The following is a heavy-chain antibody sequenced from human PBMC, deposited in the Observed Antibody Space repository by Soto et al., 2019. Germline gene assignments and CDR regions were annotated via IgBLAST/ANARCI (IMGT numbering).Heavy chain of an antibody. Sequence: ASVKVSCKASGGTFSSYAISWVRQAPGQGLEWMGGIIPIFGTANYAQKFQGRVTITADESTSTAYMELSSLRSEDTAVYYCARGGNYYDSSGMGPEYYFDYWRQGTLVTVSS. V-gene: IGHV1-69*13. CDR3: ARGGNYYDSSGMGPEYYFDY. J-gene: IGHJ4*02. CDR1: GGTFSSYA. CDR2: IIPIFGTA. D-gene: IGHD3-22*01.